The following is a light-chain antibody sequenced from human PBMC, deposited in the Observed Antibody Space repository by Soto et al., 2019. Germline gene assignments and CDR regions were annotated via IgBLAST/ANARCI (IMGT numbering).Light chain of an antibody. J-gene: IGKJ1*01. CDR2: DAS. Sequence: DIQMTQSPSTLPASVGDRVTITCRASQSISTRLAWYQQKPGKAPKLLIYDASSLESGVPSRFSGSASGTEFTLTISSLQPDDFATYYCQHYNSYSEAFGQGTKV. V-gene: IGKV1-5*01. CDR3: QHYNSYSEA. CDR1: QSISTR.